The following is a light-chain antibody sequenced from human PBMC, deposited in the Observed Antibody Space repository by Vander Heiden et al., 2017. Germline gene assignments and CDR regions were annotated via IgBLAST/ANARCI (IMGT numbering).Light chain of an antibody. CDR2: DAS. Sequence: DIQMTQSPSSLSASVGDRVTITCQASQDISNYLNWYQQKPGKAPKLLIYDASNLETGVPSRFSGSGSGTDFTFTISSLQPEDFATYYCQQDDNPPQAFGQGTKVEIK. V-gene: IGKV1-33*01. CDR3: QQDDNPPQA. J-gene: IGKJ1*01. CDR1: QDISNY.